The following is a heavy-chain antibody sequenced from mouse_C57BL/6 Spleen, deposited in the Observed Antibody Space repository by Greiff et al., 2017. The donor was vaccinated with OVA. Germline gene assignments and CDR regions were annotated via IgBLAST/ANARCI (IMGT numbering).Heavy chain of an antibody. CDR3: ARTTTVVADYYARDY. D-gene: IGHD1-1*01. CDR1: GYSFTGYY. CDR2: INPSTGGT. V-gene: IGHV1-42*01. Sequence: EVQLVESGPELVKPGASVKISCKASGYSFTGYYMNWVKQSPEKSLEWIGEINPSTGGTTYNQKFKAKATLTVDKSSSTAYMQLKSLTSEDSAVYYCARTTTVVADYYARDYWGQGTSVTVSS. J-gene: IGHJ4*01.